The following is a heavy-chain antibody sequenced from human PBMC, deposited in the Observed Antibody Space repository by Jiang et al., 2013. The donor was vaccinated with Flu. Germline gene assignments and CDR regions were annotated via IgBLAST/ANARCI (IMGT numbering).Heavy chain of an antibody. D-gene: IGHD6-6*01. Sequence: GLEWVAVISYDGSNKYYADSVKGRFTISRDNSKNTLYLQMNSLRAEDTAVYYCVREYEAARRIYYFDYWGQGTLVTVSS. CDR3: VREYEAARRIYYFDY. V-gene: IGHV3-30-3*01. J-gene: IGHJ4*02. CDR2: ISYDGSNK.